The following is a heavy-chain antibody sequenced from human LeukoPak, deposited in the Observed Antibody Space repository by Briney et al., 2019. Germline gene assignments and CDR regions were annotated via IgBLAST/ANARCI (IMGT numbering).Heavy chain of an antibody. CDR3: ARDVNTGRYYLDY. CDR2: TYSSGST. V-gene: IGHV3-53*01. Sequence: GGSLRLSCAASGFTVSSNYMSWVRQAPGKRLEWVSVTYSSGSTYYADSVKGRFTISRDNSKNTLDLEMNSLRAEDTAVYYCARDVNTGRYYLDYWGQGTLVTVSS. J-gene: IGHJ4*02. D-gene: IGHD1-26*01. CDR1: GFTVSSNY.